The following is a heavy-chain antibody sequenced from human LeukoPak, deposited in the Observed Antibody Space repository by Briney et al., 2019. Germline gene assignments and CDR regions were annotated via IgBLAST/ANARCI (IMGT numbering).Heavy chain of an antibody. CDR3: AREAPQFWSVGAMDV. D-gene: IGHD3-3*01. CDR1: EFVFSNYW. CDR2: IDSDGSPT. Sequence: GGSLRLSCAASEFVFSNYWMHWVRQAPGEGLVWVSRIDSDGSPTTYADSVEGRFTISRDNAKNTLYLQMNSLRAEDTAVYYCAREAPQFWSVGAMDVWGQGTAVSVSS. J-gene: IGHJ6*02. V-gene: IGHV3-74*01.